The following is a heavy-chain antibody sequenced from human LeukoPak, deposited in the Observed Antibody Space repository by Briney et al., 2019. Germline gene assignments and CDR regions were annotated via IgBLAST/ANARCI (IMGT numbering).Heavy chain of an antibody. J-gene: IGHJ4*02. CDR3: ARVGVDYSGNIIKYYFDY. D-gene: IGHD4-23*01. CDR1: GGSISSYY. Sequence: SETLSLTCTVSGGSISSYYWSWIRQPPGKGLEWIGYIYYSGSTNYNPSLKSRVTISVDTSKNQFSLKLSSVTAADTAVYYCARVGVDYSGNIIKYYFDYWGQGTLVTVSS. CDR2: IYYSGST. V-gene: IGHV4-59*01.